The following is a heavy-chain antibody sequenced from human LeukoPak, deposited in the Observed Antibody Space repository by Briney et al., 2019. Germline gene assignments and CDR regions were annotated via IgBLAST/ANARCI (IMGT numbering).Heavy chain of an antibody. Sequence: PGGSLRLSCTASGFTFGDDAMSWVRQAPGKGLEWVGFIRSKTFGGTTEYAASVKGRFTISRDDYKSIAYLQMNSLKTEDTAVYYCTRVPAGTGLSHDYWGQGTLVTVSS. CDR2: IRSKTFGGTT. D-gene: IGHD6-19*01. CDR1: GFTFGDDA. V-gene: IGHV3-49*04. J-gene: IGHJ4*02. CDR3: TRVPAGTGLSHDY.